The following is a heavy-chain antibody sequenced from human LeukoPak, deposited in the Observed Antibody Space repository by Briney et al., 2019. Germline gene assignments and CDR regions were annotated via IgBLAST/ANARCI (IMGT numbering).Heavy chain of an antibody. J-gene: IGHJ2*01. CDR1: GGSISSYY. CDR2: IHYSGGT. Sequence: PSETLSLTCTVSGGSISSYYWSWIRQPPGKGLEWIGYIHYSGGTNYNPSLKSRVTISVDTSKNQFSLKLSSVTAADTAVYYCARWSSGWTRGAPELIWYFDLWGRGTLVTVSS. V-gene: IGHV4-59*01. D-gene: IGHD6-19*01. CDR3: ARWSSGWTRGAPELIWYFDL.